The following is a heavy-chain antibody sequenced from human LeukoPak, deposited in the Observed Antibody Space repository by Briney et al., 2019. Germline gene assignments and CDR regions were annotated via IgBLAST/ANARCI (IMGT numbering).Heavy chain of an antibody. CDR3: AKATVAGSYYYSYYGMDV. J-gene: IGHJ6*02. Sequence: GGSLRLSCAASGFTFSSYSMNWVRQAPGKGLEWVSAISGSGGSTYYADSVKGRFTISRDNSKNTLYLQMNSLRAEDTAVYYCAKATVAGSYYYSYYGMDVWGQGTTVTVSS. D-gene: IGHD6-19*01. CDR2: ISGSGGST. V-gene: IGHV3-23*01. CDR1: GFTFSSYS.